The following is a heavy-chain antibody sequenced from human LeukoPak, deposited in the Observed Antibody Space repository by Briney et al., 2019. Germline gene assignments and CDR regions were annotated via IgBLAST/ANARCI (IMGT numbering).Heavy chain of an antibody. D-gene: IGHD3-10*01. V-gene: IGHV4-34*01. CDR2: INHSGST. CDR1: GGSFSTYY. J-gene: IGHJ3*02. Sequence: SETLSLTCAVYGGSFSTYYWSWIRQPPGKGLEWIGEINHSGSTNYNPSLKSRVSISVDTSKNQFSLKLSSVTAADTAVYYCARQKSGPRSSYGSGSYYNRFRQHAFDIWGQGTMVTVSS. CDR3: ARQKSGPRSSYGSGSYYNRFRQHAFDI.